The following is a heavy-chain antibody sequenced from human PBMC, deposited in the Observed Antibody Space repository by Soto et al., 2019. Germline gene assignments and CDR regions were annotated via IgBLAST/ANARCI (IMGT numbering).Heavy chain of an antibody. Sequence: GGSLRLSCAASGFNFRGSVIHWVRQASGKGLEWVARVGMRSNSYATAYAASVTGRFTVSRDNSKNTIYLQANSLRAEDTAVYYCAREPYGDSQYFDSWGQGTLVTVSS. J-gene: IGHJ4*02. D-gene: IGHD2-21*02. CDR1: GFNFRGSV. V-gene: IGHV3-73*01. CDR2: VGMRSNSYAT. CDR3: AREPYGDSQYFDS.